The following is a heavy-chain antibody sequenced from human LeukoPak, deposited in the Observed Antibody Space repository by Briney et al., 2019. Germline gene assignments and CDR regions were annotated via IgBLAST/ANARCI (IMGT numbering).Heavy chain of an antibody. CDR2: ISHDGTVT. J-gene: IGHJ4*02. CDR1: GFTFSSYG. CDR3: AKEGSQYASSWFDY. V-gene: IGHV3-30*18. D-gene: IGHD6-13*01. Sequence: GGSLRLSCEASGFTFSSYGMQWVRQAPGMGPEWVSVISHDGTVTHYADSVKGRFTISRDSSTNTLYPQMNSLRTEDTAVYYCAKEGSQYASSWFDYWGQGTLVTVSS.